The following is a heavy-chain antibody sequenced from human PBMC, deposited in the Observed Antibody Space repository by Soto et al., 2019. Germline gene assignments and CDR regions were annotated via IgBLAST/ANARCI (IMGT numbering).Heavy chain of an antibody. CDR3: ARVTTYYYYYGMDV. D-gene: IGHD4-17*01. Sequence: PSETLSLTCTVSGGSISSSSYYWGWIRQPPGKGLEWIGSIYYSGSTYYNPSLKSRVTMSVDTSKNQFSLKLSSVTAADTAVYYCARVTTYYYYYGMDVWGQGTTVTVSS. CDR1: GGSISSSSYY. V-gene: IGHV4-39*01. J-gene: IGHJ6*02. CDR2: IYYSGST.